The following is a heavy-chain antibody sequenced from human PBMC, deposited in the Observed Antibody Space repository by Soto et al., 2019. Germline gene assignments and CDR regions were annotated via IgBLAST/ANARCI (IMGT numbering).Heavy chain of an antibody. D-gene: IGHD4-17*01. CDR1: GGTFSSYA. J-gene: IGHJ6*02. V-gene: IGHV1-69*12. Sequence: QVQLVQSGAEVKKPGSSVKVSCKASGGTFSSYAISWVRQAPGQGLEWMGGIIPIFGTADYAQKFQGRVTFTADESTSTAYMELSSLRSEDTAVYYCASPPTTGNYYYSGMDVWGQGTTVTVSS. CDR3: ASPPTTGNYYYSGMDV. CDR2: IIPIFGTA.